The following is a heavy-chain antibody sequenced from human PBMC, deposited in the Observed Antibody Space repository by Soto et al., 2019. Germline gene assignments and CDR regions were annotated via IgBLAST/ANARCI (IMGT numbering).Heavy chain of an antibody. D-gene: IGHD3-3*01. V-gene: IGHV4-30-4*01. CDR2: IYYSGST. J-gene: IGHJ4*02. CDR1: GGSISSGDYY. CDR3: ASSSVRFLEWLRFDY. Sequence: SETLALTCTFSGGSISSGDYYWSWIRQPPGKGLEWIGYIYYSGSTYYNPSLKSRVTISVDTSKNQFSLKLSSVTAADTAVYYCASSSVRFLEWLRFDYWGQGTMVTVSS.